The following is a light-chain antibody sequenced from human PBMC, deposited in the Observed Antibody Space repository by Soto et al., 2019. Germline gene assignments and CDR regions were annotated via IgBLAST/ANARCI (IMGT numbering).Light chain of an antibody. CDR2: DVT. J-gene: IGLJ2*01. CDR1: SSDVGGYNY. Sequence: QSALTQPRSVSWSPGQSVAISCTGTSSDVGGYNYVSWYRQHPGRAPKLLLYDVTKRPSGVPDRFSGFKSGNTASLTISGLQADDEADYYCCSYAGSYIVVIGGGTQLTVL. V-gene: IGLV2-11*01. CDR3: CSYAGSYIVV.